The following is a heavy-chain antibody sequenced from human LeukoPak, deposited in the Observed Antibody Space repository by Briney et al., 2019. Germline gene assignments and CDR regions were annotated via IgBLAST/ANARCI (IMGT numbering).Heavy chain of an antibody. V-gene: IGHV4-38-2*01. CDR2: ISHSGST. Sequence: SETLSLTCAVSSYSISSGYYWGWVRQPPGQGLEWTRSISHSGSTYYNPSFKSRATISIDTSKNQFSLKLNSVTAADTAMYYCVRAVDSYYFDSWGQGTQVAVSS. CDR3: VRAVDSYYFDS. CDR1: SYSISSGYY. D-gene: IGHD5-18*01. J-gene: IGHJ4*02.